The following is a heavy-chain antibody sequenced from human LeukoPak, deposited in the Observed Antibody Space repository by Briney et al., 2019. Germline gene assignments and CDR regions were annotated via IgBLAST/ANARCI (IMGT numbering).Heavy chain of an antibody. Sequence: PGGSLRLSCAASGFIFGIYTMSWVRQAPGKGLVWVSRINTDGSSTSYADSVKGRFTISRDNAKNTLYLQMNSLRAEDTAVYYCARVSDDFWSGSQFDYWGQGTLVTVSS. V-gene: IGHV3-74*01. J-gene: IGHJ4*02. CDR1: GFIFGIYT. D-gene: IGHD3-3*01. CDR3: ARVSDDFWSGSQFDY. CDR2: INTDGSST.